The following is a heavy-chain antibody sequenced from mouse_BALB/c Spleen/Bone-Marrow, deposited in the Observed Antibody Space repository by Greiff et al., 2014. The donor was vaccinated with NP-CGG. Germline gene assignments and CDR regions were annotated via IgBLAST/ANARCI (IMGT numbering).Heavy chain of an antibody. V-gene: IGHV14-3*02. Sequence: VQLQQSGAELVKPGASVKLSCTASGFNITDSYMHWVKQRPEQGLEWIGRIYPANGNTKYDPKFQGKATITADTSSNTAYLQPSSLLTEDTADYYCASYYYGSSCGFAYWGQGTLVTVSA. CDR1: GFNITDSY. D-gene: IGHD1-1*01. CDR2: IYPANGNT. J-gene: IGHJ3*01. CDR3: ASYYYGSSCGFAY.